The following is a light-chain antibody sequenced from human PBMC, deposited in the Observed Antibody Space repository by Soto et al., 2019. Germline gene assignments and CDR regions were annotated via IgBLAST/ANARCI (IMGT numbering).Light chain of an antibody. CDR3: AAWDASLDAYV. CDR1: SSNIGTNT. J-gene: IGLJ1*01. V-gene: IGLV1-44*01. Sequence: QSALTQPPSASGAPGQRVTISCSGSSSNIGTNTVNWYQQLPGMAPKLLIYSNNVRPSGVPDRFSGSNSGTSASLAISGLQSEDEADYYCAAWDASLDAYVFGTGTKVTVL. CDR2: SNN.